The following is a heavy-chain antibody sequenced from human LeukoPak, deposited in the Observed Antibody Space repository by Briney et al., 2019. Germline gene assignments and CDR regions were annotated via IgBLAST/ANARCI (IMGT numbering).Heavy chain of an antibody. CDR3: ARHISNIGIKYFDY. J-gene: IGHJ4*02. CDR1: GGSISSSSYY. CDR2: IYYSGST. Sequence: PSETLSLTCTVSGGSISSSSYYWGWIRQPPGKGLEWIGSIYYSGSTYYNPSLKSRVTISVDTSKNQFSLKLSSVTAADTAVYYCARHISNIGIKYFDYWGQGTLVTVSS. D-gene: IGHD2/OR15-2a*01. V-gene: IGHV4-39*01.